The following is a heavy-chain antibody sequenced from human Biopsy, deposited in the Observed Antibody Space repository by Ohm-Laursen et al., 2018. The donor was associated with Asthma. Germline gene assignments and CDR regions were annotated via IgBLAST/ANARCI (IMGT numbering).Heavy chain of an antibody. J-gene: IGHJ4*02. CDR3: ASDFPKDYVRYNFQF. Sequence: SVYPSCKMSGDSLTDLSMGWVRQGPGQGLEWIGGHDHEEGGTVNARRFQGRVTMTEDTSTDTAYMELSSLSSDDTAVYYCASDFPKDYVRYNFQFWGQGTLVTVSS. CDR1: GDSLTDLS. CDR2: HDHEEGGT. D-gene: IGHD4-17*01. V-gene: IGHV1-24*01.